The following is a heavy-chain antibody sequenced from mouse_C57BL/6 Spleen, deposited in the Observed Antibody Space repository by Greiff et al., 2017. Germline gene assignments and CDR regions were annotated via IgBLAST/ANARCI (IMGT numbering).Heavy chain of an antibody. J-gene: IGHJ2*01. V-gene: IGHV1-9*01. CDR3: ARRGYSNYFDY. D-gene: IGHD2-3*01. CDR2: IFPGSGRT. Sequence: VQLKQPGAELMKPGASVKLSCKATGYTFTGYWIGWVKQRPGPGLEWIGEIFPGSGRTHYNEKFNGKATFTAGTSSNTACMPLGSLTTAVSAIYYCARRGYSNYFDYWGQGTTLTVSS. CDR1: GYTFTGYW.